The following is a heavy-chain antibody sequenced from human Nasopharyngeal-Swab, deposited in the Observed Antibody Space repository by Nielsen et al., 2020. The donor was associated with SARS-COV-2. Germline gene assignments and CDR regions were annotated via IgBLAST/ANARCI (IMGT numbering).Heavy chain of an antibody. CDR1: GFTFSNYG. CDR3: AKSGSGTYYNWFDP. CDR2: ISYDGSNK. Sequence: GESLKISCAASGFTFSNYGMHWVRQAPGKGLEWVAVISYDGSNKYYADSVKGRFTISRDNSKNTLYLQMNSLRAEDTAVYYCAKSGSGTYYNWFDPWGQGTLVTVSS. J-gene: IGHJ5*02. D-gene: IGHD3-10*01. V-gene: IGHV3-30*18.